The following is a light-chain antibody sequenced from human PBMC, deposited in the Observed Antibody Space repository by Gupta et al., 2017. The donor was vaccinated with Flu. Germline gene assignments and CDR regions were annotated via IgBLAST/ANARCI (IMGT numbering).Light chain of an antibody. V-gene: IGLV3-21*03. CDR2: DDS. Sequence: GKTARIACGGNNIGSKTVHWYQQKPGQAPVLVVYDDSGRPSGIPERFSGSNSGNTATLTISRVEGGDEADYYCQVWDSTSDHVIFGGGTRLTVL. CDR3: QVWDSTSDHVI. CDR1: NIGSKT. J-gene: IGLJ2*01.